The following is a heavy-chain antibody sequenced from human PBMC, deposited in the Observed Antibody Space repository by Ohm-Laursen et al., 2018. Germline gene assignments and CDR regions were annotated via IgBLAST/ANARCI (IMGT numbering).Heavy chain of an antibody. CDR3: ANCLDWKFDY. CDR2: ITNSNGGHST. V-gene: IGHV3-23*01. CDR1: GFTFRSYA. D-gene: IGHD3/OR15-3a*01. Sequence: SLRLSCSASGFTFRSYAMTWVRQAPGKGLEWVSSITNSNGGHSTYYADSVKGRFTISRDNSKNTLLLQMSWLRAEDTAVYYCANCLDWKFDYWGQGTLVTVSS. J-gene: IGHJ4*02.